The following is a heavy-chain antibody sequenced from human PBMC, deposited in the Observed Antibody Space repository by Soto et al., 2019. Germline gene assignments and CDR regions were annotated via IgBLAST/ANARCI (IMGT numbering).Heavy chain of an antibody. D-gene: IGHD1-1*01. V-gene: IGHV4-59*01. Sequence: SETLSLTCTVSGGSISSYYWSWIRQPPGKGLEWIGYIYYSGSTNYNPSLKSRVTISVDTSKNQFSLKLSSVTAADTAVYYCARDGGHNWNDLAYGMDVWGQGTTVTVSS. CDR3: ARDGGHNWNDLAYGMDV. CDR1: GGSISSYY. CDR2: IYYSGST. J-gene: IGHJ6*02.